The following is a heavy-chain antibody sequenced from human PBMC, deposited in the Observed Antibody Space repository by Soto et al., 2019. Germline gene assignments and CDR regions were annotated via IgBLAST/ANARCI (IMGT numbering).Heavy chain of an antibody. CDR2: INHSGST. CDR1: GGSFSGYY. J-gene: IGHJ6*02. Sequence: SETLSLTCAVYGGSFSGYYWSWIRQPPGKGLEWIGEINHSGSTNYNPSLKSRVTISVDTSKNQFSLKLSSVTAADTAVYYCARGSSSYSKNTYYYYHGMDVWGQGTTVT. D-gene: IGHD6-13*01. CDR3: ARGSSSYSKNTYYYYHGMDV. V-gene: IGHV4-34*01.